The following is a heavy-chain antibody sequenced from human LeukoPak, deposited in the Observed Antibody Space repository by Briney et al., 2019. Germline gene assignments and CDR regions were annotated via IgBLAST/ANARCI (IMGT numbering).Heavy chain of an antibody. CDR1: GGTFSSYA. D-gene: IGHD6-13*01. CDR2: IIPILGIA. CDR3: ARDRSSSWYSGY. Sequence: SVKVSCKASGGTFSSYAISWVRQAPGQGLEWMGRIIPILGIANYAQKFQGRVTITADKSTSTAYMELSSLRSEDTAVYYCARDRSSSWYSGYWGQGTLVTVSS. J-gene: IGHJ4*02. V-gene: IGHV1-69*04.